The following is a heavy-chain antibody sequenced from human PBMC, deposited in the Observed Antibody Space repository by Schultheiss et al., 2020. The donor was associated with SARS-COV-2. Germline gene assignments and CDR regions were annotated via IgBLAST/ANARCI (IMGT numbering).Heavy chain of an antibody. CDR3: ARGLAVAGEGWFDP. Sequence: ASVKVSCKASGYTFTSYYMHWVRQAPGQGLEWMGWINPNSGGTNYAQKFQGRVTMTRDTSISTAYMELSRLRSDDTAVYYCARGLAVAGEGWFDPWGQGTLVTVSS. CDR2: INPNSGGT. CDR1: GYTFTSYY. J-gene: IGHJ5*02. D-gene: IGHD6-19*01. V-gene: IGHV1-2*02.